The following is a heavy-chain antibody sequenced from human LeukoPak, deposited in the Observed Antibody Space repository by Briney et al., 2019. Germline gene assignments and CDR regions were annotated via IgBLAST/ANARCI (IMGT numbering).Heavy chain of an antibody. Sequence: GGSLRLSCEASGFTFSNHWMHWLRQAPGKRLVWVSVISKDGSTSIYADSVRGRLTISRDNAKNTLYLQMNSLRVEDTSVYYCARDYYMGIVDQWGQGTRVTVSS. CDR1: GFTFSNHW. J-gene: IGHJ5*02. CDR2: ISKDGSTS. CDR3: ARDYYMGIVDQ. V-gene: IGHV3-74*01. D-gene: IGHD3-22*01.